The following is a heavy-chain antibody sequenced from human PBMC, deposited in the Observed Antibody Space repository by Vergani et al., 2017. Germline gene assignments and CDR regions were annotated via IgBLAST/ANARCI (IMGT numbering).Heavy chain of an antibody. CDR1: GFTFSSYA. CDR2: IKSKTDGGTT. CDR3: ARERLGIAAAGNWFDP. Sequence: EVQLLESGGGLVQPGGSLRLSCAASGFTFSSYAMSWVRQAPGKGLEWVGRIKSKTDGGTTDYAAPVKGRFTISRDDSKNTLYLQMNSLKTEDTAVYYCARERLGIAAAGNWFDPWGQGTLVTVSS. D-gene: IGHD6-13*01. V-gene: IGHV3-15*01. J-gene: IGHJ5*02.